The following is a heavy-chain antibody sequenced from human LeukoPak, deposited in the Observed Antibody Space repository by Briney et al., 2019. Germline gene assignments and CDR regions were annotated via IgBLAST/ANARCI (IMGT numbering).Heavy chain of an antibody. V-gene: IGHV6-1*01. CDR3: GRGHSGYIHS. CDR2: TYYRSKWYD. Sequence: SQTLSLTCAISGDSVSSNSAAWNWIRQSPSRGLEWLGRTYYRSKWYDAYAESVKSRINIKSDTSRNQFSLQLDSVTPEDTAVYYCGRGHSGYIHSWGQGTLVTVSS. D-gene: IGHD5-12*01. J-gene: IGHJ4*02. CDR1: GDSVSSNSAA.